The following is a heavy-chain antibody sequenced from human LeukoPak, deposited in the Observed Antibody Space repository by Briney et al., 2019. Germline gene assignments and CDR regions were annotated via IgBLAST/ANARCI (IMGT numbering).Heavy chain of an antibody. J-gene: IGHJ4*02. Sequence: ASVKVSCKASGYTFTSYGISWVRQAPGQRPEWMGWISGYNGYTNSAQTFQVRVTMTTDTSTNTAFMELRGLTSDDTAVYYCARVNDVLTAFPSIDYWGQGSLVTVSS. CDR3: ARVNDVLTAFPSIDY. CDR2: ISGYNGYT. CDR1: GYTFTSYG. D-gene: IGHD2-21*02. V-gene: IGHV1-18*01.